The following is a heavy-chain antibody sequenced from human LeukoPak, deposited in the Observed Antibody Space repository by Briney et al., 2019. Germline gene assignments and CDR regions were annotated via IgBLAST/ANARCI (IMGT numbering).Heavy chain of an antibody. D-gene: IGHD2-2*01. CDR1: GFSLSTSGVG. CDR3: AHLGLIQLVPADGFDY. V-gene: IGHV2-5*02. J-gene: IGHJ4*02. Sequence: SGPTLVNPTQTLTLTCAFSGFSLSTSGVGVGWIRQPPGKALEWLALIYLDDDKRYSPSLKSRLTITKDTSKNQVVLTMTNMDPVDTATYYCAHLGLIQLVPADGFDYWGQGTLVTVSS. CDR2: IYLDDDK.